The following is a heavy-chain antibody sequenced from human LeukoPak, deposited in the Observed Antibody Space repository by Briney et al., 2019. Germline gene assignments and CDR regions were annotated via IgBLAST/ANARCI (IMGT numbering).Heavy chain of an antibody. CDR2: ISAYNGNT. J-gene: IGHJ4*02. CDR1: GYTFTSYD. CDR3: AGMVRGVMQFDY. Sequence: ASVKVSCKASGYTFTSYDINWVRQATGQGLEWMGWISAYNGNTNYAQKLQGRVTMTTDTSTSTAYMELRSLRSDDTAVYYCAGMVRGVMQFDYWVQGTLVTVSS. D-gene: IGHD3-10*01. V-gene: IGHV1-18*01.